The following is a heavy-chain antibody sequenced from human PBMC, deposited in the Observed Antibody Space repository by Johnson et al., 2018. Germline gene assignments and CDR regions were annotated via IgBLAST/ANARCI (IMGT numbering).Heavy chain of an antibody. CDR1: GGSISSYY. Sequence: QVQLQESGPGLVEPSETLSLTCTVSGGSISSYYWSWIRQHPGKGLEWIGYIYYSGSTNYNPSLKSRVTISADTAQNQFSLKLRSVTAADTAGYYCARDAVVVAANVYYYYMDVWGKGTTVTVSS. D-gene: IGHD2-15*01. V-gene: IGHV4-59*01. CDR3: ARDAVVVAANVYYYYMDV. CDR2: IYYSGST. J-gene: IGHJ6*03.